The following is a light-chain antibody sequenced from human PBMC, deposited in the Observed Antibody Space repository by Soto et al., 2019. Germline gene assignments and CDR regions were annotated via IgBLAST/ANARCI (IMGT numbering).Light chain of an antibody. CDR1: QSVNKW. CDR2: DAS. V-gene: IGKV1-5*01. Sequence: DVQLRQYPCTLCGSLGHKNTITCRASQSVNKWLAWFQQKPGKVPKLLIFDASTLQTGVPSRFGGGGSGTEFTFTISGMRPEDYASDHCRQYKTYSPWTFGPGTKVDI. J-gene: IGKJ1*01. CDR3: RQYKTYSPWT.